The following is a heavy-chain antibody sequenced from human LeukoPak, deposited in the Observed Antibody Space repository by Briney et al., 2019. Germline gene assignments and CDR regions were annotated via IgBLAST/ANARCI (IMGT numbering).Heavy chain of an antibody. CDR2: ISSNGNTI. D-gene: IGHD2-21*01. Sequence: GGSLRLSCAASGFTFSRYGMSWVRQAPGKGLEWVSYISSNGNTIYEADSVKGRFTISRDNAKNSLYLRMNSLRAEDTAVYYCARGPAWDVVVAGTTLNWFDPWGQGTLVTVSS. V-gene: IGHV3-48*04. CDR1: GFTFSRYG. CDR3: ARGPAWDVVVAGTTLNWFDP. J-gene: IGHJ5*02.